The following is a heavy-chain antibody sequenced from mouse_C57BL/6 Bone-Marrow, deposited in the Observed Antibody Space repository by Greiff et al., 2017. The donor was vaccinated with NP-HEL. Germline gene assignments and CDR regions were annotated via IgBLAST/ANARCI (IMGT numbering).Heavy chain of an antibody. CDR3: ARHRDYFYWYFDV. V-gene: IGHV5-9*01. J-gene: IGHJ1*03. CDR2: ISRGGGNT. Sequence: EVKLVESGGGLVKPGGSLKLSCAASGFTFSSYTMSWVRQTPEQRLEWVGTISRGGGNTYYPDSVKGRFTISRDNAKNTLYLQMSSLRSEDTALYYCARHRDYFYWYFDVWGTGTTVTVSS. CDR1: GFTFSSYT. D-gene: IGHD1-1*01.